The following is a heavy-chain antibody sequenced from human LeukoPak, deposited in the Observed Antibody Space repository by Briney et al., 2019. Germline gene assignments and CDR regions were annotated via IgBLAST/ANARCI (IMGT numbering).Heavy chain of an antibody. CDR2: INPNSGGT. CDR3: ARGTHYYDSSGDWFDP. Sequence: ASVKLSCKASGYTFTSYDINWVRQAPGQGLEWMGWINPNSGGTNYAQKFQGWVTMTRDTSISTAYMELSRLRSDDTAVYYCARGTHYYDSSGDWFDPWGQGTLVTVSS. J-gene: IGHJ5*02. V-gene: IGHV1-2*04. D-gene: IGHD3-22*01. CDR1: GYTFTSYD.